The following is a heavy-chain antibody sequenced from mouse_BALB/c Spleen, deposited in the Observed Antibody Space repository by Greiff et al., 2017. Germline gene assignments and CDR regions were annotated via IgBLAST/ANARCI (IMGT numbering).Heavy chain of an antibody. Sequence: QVQLKESGPGLVAPSQSLSITCTVSGFSLTSYDISWIRQPPGKGLEWLGVIWTGGGTNYNSAFMSRLSISKDNSKSQVFLKMNSLQTDDTAIYYCVRNYGNEHYYAMDYWGQGTSVTVSS. D-gene: IGHD2-1*01. V-gene: IGHV2-9-2*01. CDR2: IWTGGGT. CDR3: VRNYGNEHYYAMDY. CDR1: GFSLTSYD. J-gene: IGHJ4*01.